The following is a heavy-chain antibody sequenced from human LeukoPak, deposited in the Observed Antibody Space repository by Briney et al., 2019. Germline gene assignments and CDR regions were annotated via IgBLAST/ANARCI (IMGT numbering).Heavy chain of an antibody. CDR2: IYTSGST. J-gene: IGHJ6*03. CDR1: GGSISSGSYY. V-gene: IGHV4-61*02. D-gene: IGHD3-10*01. CDR3: ARVTYYYGSGSFYYYMDV. Sequence: SQTLSLTCTVSGGSISSGSYYWSWIRQPAGQGLEWIVRIYTSGSTNYNPSLTSRVTISVDTSKNPFSLMLSSVTTADTAVYYCARVTYYYGSGSFYYYMDVWGKGTTVTVSS.